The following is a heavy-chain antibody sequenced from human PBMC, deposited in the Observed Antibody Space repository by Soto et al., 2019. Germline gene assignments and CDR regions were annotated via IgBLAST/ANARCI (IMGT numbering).Heavy chain of an antibody. CDR3: ARDWDIVVVPAARVPIMDV. V-gene: IGHV3-30-3*01. CDR2: ISYDGSNK. CDR1: GVTFSSYA. Sequence: GGSLRLSSAASGVTFSSYAMHWVRQAPGKGLEWVAVISYDGSNKYYADSVKGRFTISRDNSKNTLYLQMNSLRAEDTAVYYCARDWDIVVVPAARVPIMDVWGQGTTVTVSS. J-gene: IGHJ6*02. D-gene: IGHD2-2*01.